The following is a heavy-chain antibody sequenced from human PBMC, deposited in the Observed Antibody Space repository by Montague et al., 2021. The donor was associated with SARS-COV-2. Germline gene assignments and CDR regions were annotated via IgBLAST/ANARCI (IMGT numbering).Heavy chain of an antibody. D-gene: IGHD3-10*01. J-gene: IGHJ6*02. Sequence: SETLSLTCAVYGGSFSGYYWSWIRQPPGKGLEWIGGINHSGSINYNPSLKSRVTISVDTSKNQFSLKLSSVTAADTAVYYCARVRYYGSGTSLGMDVWGQGTTVTVSS. CDR1: GGSFSGYY. CDR2: INHSGSI. CDR3: ARVRYYGSGTSLGMDV. V-gene: IGHV4-34*01.